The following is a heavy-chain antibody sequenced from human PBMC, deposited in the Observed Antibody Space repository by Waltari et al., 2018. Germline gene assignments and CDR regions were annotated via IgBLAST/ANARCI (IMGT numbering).Heavy chain of an antibody. Sequence: EVQLVESGGGVVQPGGSLRLSCAASGFTFGDSWMHWVRQVPGKGLEWISRINIDGGYISYADSVKGRFTISRDNAKNTVSLQLNSLRDDDTGVYYCARKGGRGYPYGPFYYDYWGQGTLVTVSS. V-gene: IGHV3-74*01. CDR2: INIDGGYI. J-gene: IGHJ4*02. D-gene: IGHD5-18*01. CDR3: ARKGGRGYPYGPFYYDY. CDR1: GFTFGDSW.